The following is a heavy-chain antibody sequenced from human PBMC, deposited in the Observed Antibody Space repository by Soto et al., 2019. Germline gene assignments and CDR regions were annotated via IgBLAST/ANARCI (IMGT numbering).Heavy chain of an antibody. CDR1: GYTFTSYG. D-gene: IGHD2-15*01. CDR3: ARGEVVVVVAATITSPDY. Sequence: ASVKVSCKASGYTFTSYGISWVRQAPGQGLEWMGWISAYNGNTNYAQKLQGRVTMTTDTSTSTAYMELRSLRSDDTAVYYCARGEVVVVVAATITSPDYWGQGTLVTVSS. CDR2: ISAYNGNT. V-gene: IGHV1-18*01. J-gene: IGHJ4*02.